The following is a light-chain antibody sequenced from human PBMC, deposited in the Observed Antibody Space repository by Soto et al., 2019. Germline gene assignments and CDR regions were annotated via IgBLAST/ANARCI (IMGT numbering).Light chain of an antibody. CDR1: SSDVGLFNY. V-gene: IGLV2-14*01. J-gene: IGLJ1*01. Sequence: QSALTQPASVSGSPGQSITIACTGTSSDVGLFNYVSWYQQYPGQAPKLIIYEVITRPSGVSNRFSGSNSGNTASLTISGLQAEDEADYYCRSYTSSSTLVFGSGTKVTAL. CDR2: EVI. CDR3: RSYTSSSTLV.